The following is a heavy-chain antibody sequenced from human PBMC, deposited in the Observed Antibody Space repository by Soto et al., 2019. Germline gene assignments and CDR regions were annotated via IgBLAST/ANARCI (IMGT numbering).Heavy chain of an antibody. Sequence: GGSLRLSCAASGFTVSSNYMSWVRQAPGKGLEWVSVIYSGGSTYYADSVKGRFTISRDNSKNTLYLQMNSLRAEDTAVYYCARDSSSSVVPYGMDVWGQGXTVTVYS. CDR3: ARDSSSSVVPYGMDV. CDR1: GFTVSSNY. V-gene: IGHV3-53*01. CDR2: IYSGGST. J-gene: IGHJ6*02. D-gene: IGHD6-6*01.